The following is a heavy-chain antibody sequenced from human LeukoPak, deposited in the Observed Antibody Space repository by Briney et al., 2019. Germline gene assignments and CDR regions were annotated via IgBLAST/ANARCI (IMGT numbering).Heavy chain of an antibody. CDR2: ISSSGGST. CDR3: ASSGSYRFDY. V-gene: IGHV3-23*01. J-gene: IGHJ4*02. Sequence: GGSLRLSCAASGFTFSSSAMSWVRQVPGKGLEWVSGISSSGGSTNYADSVRGRFTISRDNSKNTLYVQMNSLRDEDTALYYCASSGSYRFDYWGQGTLVTVSS. CDR1: GFTFSSSA. D-gene: IGHD1-26*01.